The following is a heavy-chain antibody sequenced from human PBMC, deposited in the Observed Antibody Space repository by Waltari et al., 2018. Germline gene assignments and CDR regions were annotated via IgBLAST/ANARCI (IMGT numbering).Heavy chain of an antibody. J-gene: IGHJ4*02. D-gene: IGHD3-10*01. V-gene: IGHV1-69-2*01. CDR2: MDPEDGET. Sequence: EVELVQSGAEVKKPGATVKISCKASGYTFMDYFMHWVQQAPGKGLEWMGRMDPEDGETVISEKFQGRVTITADTSTDTAYMELSSLTSGDTAVYYCAPLPGGSGQTFDYWGQGALVTVSS. CDR3: APLPGGSGQTFDY. CDR1: GYTFMDYF.